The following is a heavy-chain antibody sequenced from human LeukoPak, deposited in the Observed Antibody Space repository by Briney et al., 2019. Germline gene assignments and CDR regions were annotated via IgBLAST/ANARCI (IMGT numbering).Heavy chain of an antibody. CDR3: ARVGPEYCSGGSCYSGDAFDI. Sequence: PGGSLRPSCAASGFTFSSYSMNWVRQAPGKGLEWVSSISSSSSYIYYADSVKGRFTISRDNAKNSLYLQMNSLRAEDTAVYYCARVGPEYCSGGSCYSGDAFDIWGQGTMVTVSS. J-gene: IGHJ3*02. D-gene: IGHD2-15*01. CDR1: GFTFSSYS. CDR2: ISSSSSYI. V-gene: IGHV3-21*01.